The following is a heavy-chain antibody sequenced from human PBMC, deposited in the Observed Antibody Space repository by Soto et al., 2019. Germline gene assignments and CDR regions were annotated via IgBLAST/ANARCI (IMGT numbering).Heavy chain of an antibody. CDR1: GFTFSSYA. V-gene: IGHV3-23*01. D-gene: IGHD4-17*01. CDR3: ANVTPDYGDYQTGDY. Sequence: EVQLLESGGGLVQPGGSLRLSCAASGFTFSSYAMSWVRQAPGEGLEWVSAISGSGGSTYYADSVKGRFTISRDNSKNTLYLQMNSLRAEDTAVYYCANVTPDYGDYQTGDYWGQGTLVTVSS. CDR2: ISGSGGST. J-gene: IGHJ4*02.